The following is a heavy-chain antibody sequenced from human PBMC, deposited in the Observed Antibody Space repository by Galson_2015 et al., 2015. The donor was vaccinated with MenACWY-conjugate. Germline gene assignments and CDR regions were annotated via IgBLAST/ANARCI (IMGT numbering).Heavy chain of an antibody. CDR2: IKQDGTEK. CDR1: GFTFSFHW. Sequence: SLRLSCATSGFTFSFHWMSWVRQAPGKGLEWVANIKQDGTEKYYLDSVKGRFIISRDNTKNSLYLQMNSLRGDDTAVYYCARNLGGQSRGLRWVVSWGQGTLGPGSP. V-gene: IGHV3-7*03. D-gene: IGHD3-22*01. J-gene: IGHJ5*01. CDR3: ARNLGGQSRGLRWVVS.